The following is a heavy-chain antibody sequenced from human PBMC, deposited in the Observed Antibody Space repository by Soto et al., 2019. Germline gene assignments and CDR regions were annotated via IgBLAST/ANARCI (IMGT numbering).Heavy chain of an antibody. J-gene: IGHJ3*02. CDR2: IIPIFGTA. D-gene: IGHD3-22*01. CDR3: ARVRITMIVVVSNDAFDI. V-gene: IGHV1-69*13. CDR1: GGTFSSYA. Sequence: SVKVSFKASGGTFSSYAISWVRQAPGQGLEWMGGIIPIFGTANYAQKFQGRVTITADESTSTAYMELSSLRSEDTAVYYCARVRITMIVVVSNDAFDIWGHGTMVTVSS.